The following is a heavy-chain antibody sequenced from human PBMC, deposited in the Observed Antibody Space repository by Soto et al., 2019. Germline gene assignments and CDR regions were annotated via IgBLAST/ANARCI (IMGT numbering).Heavy chain of an antibody. CDR2: MNPSSGHT. Sequence: QVQLVQSGAEVKKPGASVKVSCKASGYTFTSHDINWMRQTTGQGLEWMGWMNPSSGHTNYAQKFQGRVTMTRDTSISTAYMELTNLRSEDTAIYYCASDMSTTWGQGTLVTVSS. CDR1: GYTFTSHD. V-gene: IGHV1-8*01. D-gene: IGHD2-2*01. J-gene: IGHJ5*02. CDR3: ASDMSTT.